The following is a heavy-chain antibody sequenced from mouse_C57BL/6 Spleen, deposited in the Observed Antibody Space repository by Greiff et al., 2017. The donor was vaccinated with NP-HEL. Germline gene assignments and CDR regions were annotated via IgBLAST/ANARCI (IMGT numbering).Heavy chain of an antibody. J-gene: IGHJ3*01. CDR2: IWSGGST. CDR1: GFSLTSYG. Sequence: VKLQESGPGLVQPSQSLSITCTVSGFSLTSYGVHWVRQSPGKGLEWLGVIWSGGSTDYNAAFISRLSISKDNSKSQVFFKMNSLQADDTAIYYCARKRGYYDYEGFAYWGQGTLVTVSA. V-gene: IGHV2-2*01. CDR3: ARKRGYYDYEGFAY. D-gene: IGHD2-4*01.